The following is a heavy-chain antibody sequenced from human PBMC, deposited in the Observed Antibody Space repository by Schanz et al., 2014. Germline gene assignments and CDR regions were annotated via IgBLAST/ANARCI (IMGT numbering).Heavy chain of an antibody. J-gene: IGHJ5*01. D-gene: IGHD3-16*01. V-gene: IGHV3-23*04. CDR1: GFRFDDYA. CDR3: AKDLYNYGSFDS. Sequence: EVQLVESGGGLVQPGRSLRLSCVASGFRFDDYAMHWVRQAPGKGLEWVSGMSGSGSTADYADSVKGRFTISRDNSRKTLYLQMNSLRADDTAVYYCAKDLYNYGSFDSWGQGTLVTVSS. CDR2: MSGSGSTA.